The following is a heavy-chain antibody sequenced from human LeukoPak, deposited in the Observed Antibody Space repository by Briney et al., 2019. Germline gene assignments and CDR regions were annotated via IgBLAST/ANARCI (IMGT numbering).Heavy chain of an antibody. CDR1: GGSIGDYY. CDR2: LYYSRNT. Sequence: SETLSLTCTVSGGSIGDYYWSWIRQPPGKGLEWIGYLYYSRNTNYSPSLKSRVTISVDTSKNQFSLKLSSVTAADTAMYYCARVGDYGGQPQSMYYFDYWGQGTLVTVSS. D-gene: IGHD4-23*01. J-gene: IGHJ4*02. V-gene: IGHV4-59*01. CDR3: ARVGDYGGQPQSMYYFDY.